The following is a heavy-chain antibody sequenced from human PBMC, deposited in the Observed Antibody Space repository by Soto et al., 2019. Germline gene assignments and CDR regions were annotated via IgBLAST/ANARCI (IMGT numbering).Heavy chain of an antibody. Sequence: PGGSLRLSCTGSGFSFGDSVMTWFRQAPGKGREWVGFIGSKAYGETTESAASVKGRFTISRDDSKSIAYLQMDSLKTEDTAMYYCTKDLGYSYGYYWGQGTLVTVSS. V-gene: IGHV3-49*03. CDR2: IGSKAYGETT. CDR3: TKDLGYSYGYY. J-gene: IGHJ4*02. D-gene: IGHD5-18*01. CDR1: GFSFGDSV.